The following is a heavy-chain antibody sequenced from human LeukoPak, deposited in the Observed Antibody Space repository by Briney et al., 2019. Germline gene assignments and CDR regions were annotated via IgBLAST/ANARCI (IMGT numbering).Heavy chain of an antibody. D-gene: IGHD3-22*01. V-gene: IGHV3-49*03. J-gene: IGHJ4*02. CDR1: GFTFGGYA. CDR2: IRSKAYGGTT. Sequence: LPGGSLRLSCTASGFTFGGYAMSWFRQAPGKGLEWVGFIRSKAYGGTTEYAASVKGRSTISRDDSKSIAYLQMNSLKTEDTAVYYCTTEGGYYSFDYWGQGTLVTVSS. CDR3: TTEGGYYSFDY.